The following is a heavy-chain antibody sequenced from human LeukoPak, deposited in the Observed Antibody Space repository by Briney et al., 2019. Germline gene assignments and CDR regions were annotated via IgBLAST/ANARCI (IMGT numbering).Heavy chain of an antibody. J-gene: IGHJ4*02. CDR2: MSTSSTTI. CDR1: GFTFSDYY. D-gene: IGHD3-16*01. CDR3: ARTDTGSYAY. V-gene: IGHV3-11*01. Sequence: GGSLRLSCVASGFTFSDYYMSWIRQAPGKGLEWVSYMSTSSTTIYYADSVKGRFTVSRDNAKNSLYLRMNSLRGEDTAMYYCARTDTGSYAYWGQGTLVTVSS.